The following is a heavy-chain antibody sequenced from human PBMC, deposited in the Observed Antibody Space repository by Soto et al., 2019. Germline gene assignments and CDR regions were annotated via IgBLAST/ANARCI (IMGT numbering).Heavy chain of an antibody. Sequence: GGFLRLSCAASGFTFSSYAMSWVRQARGKGLEWVSAISGSGGSTYSADSVKGRFTISRDNSKNTLFLQMDSLRPDDTAIYYCARDGGFSYGFDYYFDYWGHGTLVTVSS. CDR2: ISGSGGST. J-gene: IGHJ4*01. V-gene: IGHV3-23*01. CDR1: GFTFSSYA. CDR3: ARDGGFSYGFDYYFDY. D-gene: IGHD3-16*01.